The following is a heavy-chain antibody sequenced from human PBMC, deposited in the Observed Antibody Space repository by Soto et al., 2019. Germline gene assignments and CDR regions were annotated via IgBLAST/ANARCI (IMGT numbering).Heavy chain of an antibody. J-gene: IGHJ4*02. D-gene: IGHD3-22*01. V-gene: IGHV1-18*04. CDR2: ISAYNGNT. Sequence: ASVKVSFKASGYTFTSYGISWVRQAPGQGLEWMGWISAYNGNTNYAQKLQGRVTMTTDTSTSTAYMELRSLRSDDTAVYYCARDTNYYDSSGYSDWWGQGTLVTISS. CDR3: ARDTNYYDSSGYSDW. CDR1: GYTFTSYG.